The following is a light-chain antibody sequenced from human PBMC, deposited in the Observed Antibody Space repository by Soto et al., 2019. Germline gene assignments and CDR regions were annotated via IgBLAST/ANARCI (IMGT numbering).Light chain of an antibody. CDR3: QHYVDSSWT. V-gene: IGKV3-20*01. J-gene: IGKJ1*01. CDR2: GTS. Sequence: EIVLTQSPGTLSLSPGERATLSCRADRSVSDTLLTWFQQKPGQAPRLLIFGTSNRAPGIPDRFSGSGSGTDFTLTISRLEPDDFAVYYCQHYVDSSWTFSQGTKGDIK. CDR1: RSVSDTL.